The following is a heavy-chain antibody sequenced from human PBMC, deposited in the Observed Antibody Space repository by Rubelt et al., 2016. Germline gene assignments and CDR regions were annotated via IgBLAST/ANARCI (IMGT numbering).Heavy chain of an antibody. V-gene: IGHV3-21*01. D-gene: IGHD3-16*02. CDR3: ARGRIMITFGGVIAHFDY. CDR1: SYS. CDR2: ISSSSSYI. J-gene: IGHJ4*02. Sequence: SYSMNWVRQAPGKGLEWVSSISSSSSYIYYADSVKGRFTISRDNAKNSLYLQMNSLRAEDTAVYYCARGRIMITFGGVIAHFDYWGQGTLVTVSS.